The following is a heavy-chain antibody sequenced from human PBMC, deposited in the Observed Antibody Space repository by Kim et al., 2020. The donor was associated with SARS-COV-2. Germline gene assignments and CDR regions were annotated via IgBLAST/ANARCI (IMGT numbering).Heavy chain of an antibody. CDR2: IYYSGST. CDR3: ARFVEDIVATNYFDY. J-gene: IGHJ4*02. D-gene: IGHD5-12*01. V-gene: IGHV4-59*13. Sequence: SQTLSLTCTVSGGSISSYYWSWIRQPPGKGLEWIGYIYYSGSTNYNPSLKSRVTISVDTSKNQFSLKLSSVTAADTAVYYCARFVEDIVATNYFDYWGQGTLVTVSS. CDR1: GGSISSYY.